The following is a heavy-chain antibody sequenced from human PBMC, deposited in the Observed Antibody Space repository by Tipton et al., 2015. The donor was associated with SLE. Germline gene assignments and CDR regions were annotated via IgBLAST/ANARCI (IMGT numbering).Heavy chain of an antibody. CDR1: GGSISSHY. CDR3: ARPRSQFFNH. Sequence: TLSLTCTVSGGSISSHYWSWIRQPPGKGLEWIGYIYYSGSTNYNPSLKSRVTISVDTSKNQFSLELNSVTVADTAVYYCARPRSQFFNHWAQGTLVTVSS. CDR2: IYYSGST. J-gene: IGHJ5*02. V-gene: IGHV4-59*11.